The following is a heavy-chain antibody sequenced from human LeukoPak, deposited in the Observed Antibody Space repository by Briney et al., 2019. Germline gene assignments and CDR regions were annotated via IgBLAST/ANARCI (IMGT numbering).Heavy chain of an antibody. D-gene: IGHD3-22*01. CDR3: VRNYHYYDSSGYTFDS. J-gene: IGHJ4*02. CDR2: ISNGGSYT. CDR1: GFTFSDYY. Sequence: PGGSLRLSCAASGFTFSDYYMSWIRQAAGKGLEWVSYISNGGSYTNCADSVKGRFTISRDDAKNFLYLQMNSPRAEDTAVYYCVRNYHYYDSSGYTFDSWGQGTLVTVSS. V-gene: IGHV3-11*03.